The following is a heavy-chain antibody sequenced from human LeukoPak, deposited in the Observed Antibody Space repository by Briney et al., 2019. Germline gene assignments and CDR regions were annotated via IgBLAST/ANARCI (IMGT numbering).Heavy chain of an antibody. J-gene: IGHJ4*02. V-gene: IGHV3-7*03. CDR2: IKHDGSEK. D-gene: IGHD2-15*01. CDR1: GFTFSSYW. CDR3: ATIYCSSGRCYYFDY. Sequence: GGSLRLSCADSGFTFSSYWMSWVRQAPGKGLEWVANIKHDGSEKYYVDSVKGRFTISRDNAKNSLYLQMNSLRAEDTAVYYCATIYCSSGRCYYFDYWGQGTLVTVSS.